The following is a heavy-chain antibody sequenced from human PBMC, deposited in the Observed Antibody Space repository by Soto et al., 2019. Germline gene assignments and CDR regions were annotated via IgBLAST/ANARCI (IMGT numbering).Heavy chain of an antibody. Sequence: SXRLSFAAPGFAFSSYGMHWVRQAPGKGLEWVAVIWYDGSNKYYADSVKGRFTISRDNSKNTLYLQMNSLRAEDTAVYYCARDRAVAGIFDYWGQGTLVTVSS. CDR2: IWYDGSNK. CDR1: GFAFSSYG. V-gene: IGHV3-33*01. D-gene: IGHD6-19*01. CDR3: ARDRAVAGIFDY. J-gene: IGHJ4*02.